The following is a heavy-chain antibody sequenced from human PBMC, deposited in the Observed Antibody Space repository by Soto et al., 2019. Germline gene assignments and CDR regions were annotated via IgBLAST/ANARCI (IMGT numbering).Heavy chain of an antibody. Sequence: EVQLVASGGGLVQPGGSLILTCAASRFTFSLYSMNWVRQAPGKGLEWISYISSNSTTIYYADSVKGRFTFSRDNAKNSVYLQMNSLGDEDTAVYYCARSANGDPYYYYGTDVWGQGTTVTVSS. CDR3: ARSANGDPYYYYGTDV. CDR2: ISSNSTTI. D-gene: IGHD4-17*01. V-gene: IGHV3-48*02. J-gene: IGHJ6*02. CDR1: RFTFSLYS.